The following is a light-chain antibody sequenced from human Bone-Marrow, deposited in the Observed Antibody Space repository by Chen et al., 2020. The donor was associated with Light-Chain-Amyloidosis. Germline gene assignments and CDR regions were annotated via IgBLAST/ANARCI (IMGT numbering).Light chain of an antibody. CDR1: SSDVGGDNH. CDR2: EVN. Sequence: HSALTLPASVSGSPGQSINISCTGTSSDVGGDNHVSWYQQHPDKATKLMIYEVNNRPSWVPDRFSGSKSDNTASLTISGLQTEDEADYFCSSYTITNTLVYGSGTRVTVL. J-gene: IGLJ1*01. V-gene: IGLV2-14*01. CDR3: SSYTITNTLV.